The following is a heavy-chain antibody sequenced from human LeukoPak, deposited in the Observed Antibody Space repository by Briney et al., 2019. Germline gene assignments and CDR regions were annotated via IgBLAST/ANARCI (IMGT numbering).Heavy chain of an antibody. Sequence: PSETLSLTCAVYGGSFSRYYWSWIRQPPGKGLEWIGEINHSGSTNYNPSLKSRVTISVDTSKNQFSLKLTSVTAADTAVYYCARKLIVLTPAYFDYWGQGNLVTVSS. CDR3: ARKLIVLTPAYFDY. D-gene: IGHD2-8*02. CDR1: GGSFSRYY. V-gene: IGHV4-34*01. J-gene: IGHJ4*02. CDR2: INHSGST.